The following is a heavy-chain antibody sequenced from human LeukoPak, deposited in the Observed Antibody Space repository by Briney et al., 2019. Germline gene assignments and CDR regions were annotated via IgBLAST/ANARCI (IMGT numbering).Heavy chain of an antibody. J-gene: IGHJ4*02. CDR2: IKQDGSEK. D-gene: IGHD3-3*01. CDR3: AREKVVGVVLFPTTGYFDY. V-gene: IGHV3-7*01. Sequence: GGSLRLSCAASGFTFSSYWMSWVRQAPGKGLEWVANIKQDGSEKYYVDSVKGRFTISRDNAKNSLYLQMNSLRAEDTAVYYCAREKVVGVVLFPTTGYFDYWGQGTLVTVSS. CDR1: GFTFSSYW.